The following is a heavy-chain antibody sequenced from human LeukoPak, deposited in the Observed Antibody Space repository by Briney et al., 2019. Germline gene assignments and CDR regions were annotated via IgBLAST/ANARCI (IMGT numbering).Heavy chain of an antibody. D-gene: IGHD4-17*01. J-gene: IGHJ4*02. CDR1: GFTFSSYS. CDR3: ARAVGTVTAGDY. V-gene: IGHV3-21*01. Sequence: PGGSLRLSCAASGFTFSSYSMNWVRQAPGKGLELVSSISSSSSYIYYADSVKGRFTISRDNAKNSLYLQMNSLRAEDTAVYYCARAVGTVTAGDYWGQGTLVTVSS. CDR2: ISSSSSYI.